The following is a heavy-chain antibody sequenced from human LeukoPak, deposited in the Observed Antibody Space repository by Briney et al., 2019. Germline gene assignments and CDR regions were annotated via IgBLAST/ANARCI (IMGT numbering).Heavy chain of an antibody. CDR3: ARAGRGYSGSDPFDY. CDR1: GYTFTGYY. J-gene: IGHJ4*02. CDR2: INPNSGGT. V-gene: IGHV1-2*02. D-gene: IGHD5-12*01. Sequence: ASVKVSCKASGYTFTGYYMHWVRQAPGQGLEWMGWINPNSGGTNYAQKFQGRVTMTRDTSISTAYMELSRLRSADTAVYYCARAGRGYSGSDPFDYWGQGTLVTVSS.